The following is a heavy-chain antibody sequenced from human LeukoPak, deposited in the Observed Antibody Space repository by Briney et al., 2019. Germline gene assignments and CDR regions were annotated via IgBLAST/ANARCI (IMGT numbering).Heavy chain of an antibody. D-gene: IGHD3-10*01. Sequence: PSETLSLTCTLSGGSISSYYWSWIRQPPGKGLEWIGYIYYSGSTNYNPSLKSRVTISVDTSKNQFSLKLSSVTAADTAVYYCASHYFDDAFDVWGQGTMVTVSS. CDR2: IYYSGST. V-gene: IGHV4-59*08. CDR1: GGSISSYY. CDR3: ASHYFDDAFDV. J-gene: IGHJ3*01.